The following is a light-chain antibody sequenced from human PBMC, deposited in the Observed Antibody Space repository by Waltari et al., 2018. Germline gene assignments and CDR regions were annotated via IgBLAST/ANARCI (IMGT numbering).Light chain of an antibody. J-gene: IGLJ3*02. V-gene: IGLV3-1*01. CDR1: NMGGQY. Sequence: SYDLRPPPPLSVSPGQTASISCFRENMGGQYVAWYQQKPGQSPLMVIYHNVKRPAGVPERFSASNVGDTATLTISATQALDEADYYCQAADSGTAVFGGGTKLTVL. CDR2: HNV. CDR3: QAADSGTAV.